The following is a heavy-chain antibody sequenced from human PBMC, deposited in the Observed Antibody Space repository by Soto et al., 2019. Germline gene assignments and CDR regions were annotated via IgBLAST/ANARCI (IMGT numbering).Heavy chain of an antibody. J-gene: IGHJ3*02. D-gene: IGHD6-6*01. CDR2: ISWNSGSI. CDR3: AKDASSGVTDAFDI. V-gene: IGHV3-9*01. Sequence: EVQLVESGGGLVQPGRSLRLSCAASGFTFDDYVMHWVRQAPGKGLEWVSGISWNSGSIGYADSVKGRFTISRDNAKNSLYVQMNSLRAEDTALYYCAKDASSGVTDAFDIWGQGTMVTVSS. CDR1: GFTFDDYV.